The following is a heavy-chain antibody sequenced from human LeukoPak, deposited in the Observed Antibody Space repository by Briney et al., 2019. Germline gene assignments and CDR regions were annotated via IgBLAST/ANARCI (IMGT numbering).Heavy chain of an antibody. D-gene: IGHD4/OR15-4a*01. J-gene: IGHJ4*02. V-gene: IGHV3-30*02. Sequence: PGGSLRLSCAASGFTFRSYGTHWVRQAPGKGLEWVTYISDDGRDKWYADSVKGRLTISRDNSKNTLSLQMNSLRPEDTAVYYCAKDKDYGWDYWGQGTLVTVSS. CDR3: AKDKDYGWDY. CDR1: GFTFRSYG. CDR2: ISDDGRDK.